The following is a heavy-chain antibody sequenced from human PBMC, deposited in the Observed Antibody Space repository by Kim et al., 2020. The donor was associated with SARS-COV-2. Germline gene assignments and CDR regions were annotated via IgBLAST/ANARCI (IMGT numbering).Heavy chain of an antibody. D-gene: IGHD3-16*01. CDR3: ARRGPAYGMDV. CDR1: GGSISRSSYY. J-gene: IGHJ6*02. CDR2: IYYSGST. Sequence: SETLSLTCTVSGGSISRSSYYWGWIRQPPGKGLEWIGNIYYSGSTYYNPSLKSRVTISVDTSKNQFSLKLSSVTAADTAVYYCARRGPAYGMDVWAQGTTVTVSS. V-gene: IGHV4-39*01.